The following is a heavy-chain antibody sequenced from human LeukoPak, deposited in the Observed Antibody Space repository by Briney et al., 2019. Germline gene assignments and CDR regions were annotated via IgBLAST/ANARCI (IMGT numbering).Heavy chain of an antibody. J-gene: IGHJ4*02. CDR3: AKVPARYSSSWRLDY. Sequence: GGSLRLSCAASGFTFSSYAMSWVRQAPGKGLEWVSAISGSGGSTYYADSVKGRFTISRDNSKNTLYLQMNSLRAEDTAVYYCAKVPARYSSSWRLDYWGQGTLVTVSS. CDR1: GFTFSSYA. CDR2: ISGSGGST. D-gene: IGHD6-13*01. V-gene: IGHV3-23*01.